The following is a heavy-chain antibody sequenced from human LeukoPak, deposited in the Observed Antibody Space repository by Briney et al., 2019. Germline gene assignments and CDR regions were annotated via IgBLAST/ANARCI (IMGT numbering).Heavy chain of an antibody. D-gene: IGHD2-15*01. CDR2: IYPGGSES. J-gene: IGHJ3*02. V-gene: IGHV5-51*01. Sequence: GESLKISCKGSGYQFTTDYIGWVRQMPGKGLEWVGIIYPGGSESKYSPSFKGQVTMSVGKSITNALLQWSSLKASDTAMYYCARQAYATRFDAFDIWGQGTMVTVSS. CDR3: ARQAYATRFDAFDI. CDR1: GYQFTTDY.